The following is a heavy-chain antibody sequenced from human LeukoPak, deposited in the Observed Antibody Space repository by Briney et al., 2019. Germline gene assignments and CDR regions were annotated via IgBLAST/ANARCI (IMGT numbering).Heavy chain of an antibody. V-gene: IGHV1-69*13. CDR3: ARELLGYFDY. D-gene: IGHD2-15*01. J-gene: IGHJ4*02. CDR2: IIPIFGTA. CDR1: GGTFSSYA. Sequence: GASVKVSCKASGGTFSSYAISWVRQAPGQGLEWMGGIIPIFGTANYAQKFQGRVTITADESTSTAYMELSSLRSEDTAVHYCARELLGYFDYWGQGTLVTVSS.